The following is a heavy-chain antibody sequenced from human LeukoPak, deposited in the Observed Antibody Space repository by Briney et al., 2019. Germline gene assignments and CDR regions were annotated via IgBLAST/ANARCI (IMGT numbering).Heavy chain of an antibody. CDR2: IYTSGST. CDR3: ARDGPRDYCSSTSCYRENWFDP. J-gene: IGHJ5*02. D-gene: IGHD2-2*01. Sequence: SETLSLTCTVSGGSISSYYWSWIRQPAGKGLEWIGRIYTSGSTNYNPSLKSRVTMSVDTSKNQFSLKLSSVTAADTAVYYCARDGPRDYCSSTSCYRENWFDPWGQGTLVTVSS. CDR1: GGSISSYY. V-gene: IGHV4-4*07.